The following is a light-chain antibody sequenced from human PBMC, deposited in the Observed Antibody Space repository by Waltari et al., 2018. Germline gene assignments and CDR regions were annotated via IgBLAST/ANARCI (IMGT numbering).Light chain of an antibody. J-gene: IGLJ1*01. CDR2: KDS. CDR1: ALPKQH. V-gene: IGLV3-25*03. Sequence: SYELTQPPSESVSPGQTARITCSGDALPKQHAYWYQQKPGQAPLLVIYKDSERPSGIPERFSGSMSGTTVTLTISGVQAEDEADYYCQSADRSGTYVFGTGTKVTVL. CDR3: QSADRSGTYV.